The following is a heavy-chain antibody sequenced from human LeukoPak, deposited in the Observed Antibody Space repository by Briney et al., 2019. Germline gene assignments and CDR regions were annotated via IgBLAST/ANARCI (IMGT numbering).Heavy chain of an antibody. D-gene: IGHD1-26*01. CDR1: GFTFSSYS. CDR3: ARDTASGSYRHAFYI. CDR2: ISRSSSTI. J-gene: IGHJ3*02. Sequence: PGGSLRLSCAASGFTFSSYSMNWVCQAPGKGLEWVSYISRSSSTISYADSVKGRFTISRDNAKNSLYLQMNSLRDEDTAVYYCARDTASGSYRHAFYIWGQGTMVTVSS. V-gene: IGHV3-48*02.